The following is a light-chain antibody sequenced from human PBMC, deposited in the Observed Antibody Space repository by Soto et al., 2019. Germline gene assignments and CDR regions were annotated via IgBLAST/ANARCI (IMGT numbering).Light chain of an antibody. Sequence: PGERATLSFRASQTISSNYFAWYQQKPGQAPRLLIYGISTRATGIPDRSSGSGSGTDFTLTISRLEPEDFAVYYCEQYGSSPRTFGQGTKVDIK. CDR2: GIS. J-gene: IGKJ1*01. CDR1: QTISSNY. CDR3: EQYGSSPRT. V-gene: IGKV3-20*01.